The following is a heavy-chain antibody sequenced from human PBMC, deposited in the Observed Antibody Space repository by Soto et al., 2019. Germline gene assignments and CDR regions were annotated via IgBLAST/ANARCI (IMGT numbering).Heavy chain of an antibody. J-gene: IGHJ4*02. CDR3: ARKDLAGNSGDF. CDR2: IYPGDSDT. CDR1: GYSFTTYW. D-gene: IGHD6-13*01. V-gene: IGHV5-51*01. Sequence: GESRKISCKASGYSFTTYWIGWVRQMPGKGLEWMGIIYPGDSDTRYSPSLQGQVTISADKSISTAYLQWSSLKASDSAMFYCARKDLAGNSGDFWGKGTLVTVSS.